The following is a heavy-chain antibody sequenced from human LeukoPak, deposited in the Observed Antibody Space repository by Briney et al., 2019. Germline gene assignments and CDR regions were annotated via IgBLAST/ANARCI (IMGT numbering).Heavy chain of an antibody. J-gene: IGHJ4*02. CDR1: GGSFSGYY. Sequence: SETLSLTCAVYGGSFSGYYWSWIRQPPGKGLEWIGEIKHSGSTNYNPSLKSRVTISVDTSKNQFSLKLSSVTAADTAVYYCARVLIHCSGGSCYEIFDYWGQGTLVTASS. D-gene: IGHD2-15*01. CDR2: IKHSGST. CDR3: ARVLIHCSGGSCYEIFDY. V-gene: IGHV4-34*01.